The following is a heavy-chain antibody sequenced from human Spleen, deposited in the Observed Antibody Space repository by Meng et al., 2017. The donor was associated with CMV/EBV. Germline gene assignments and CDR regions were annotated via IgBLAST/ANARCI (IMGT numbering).Heavy chain of an antibody. CDR1: GYTFTGYY. V-gene: IGHV1-2*02. D-gene: IGHD3-10*01. J-gene: IGHJ5*02. CDR2: INPNSGGT. CDR3: ARVGDYYGSSYP. Sequence: ASVKVSCKASGYTFTGYYMHWVRQAPGQGLEWMGWINPNSGGTNYAQKFQGRVTMTRDTSISTAYMELSRLRSEDTAVYYCARVGDYYGSSYPWGQGTLVTVSS.